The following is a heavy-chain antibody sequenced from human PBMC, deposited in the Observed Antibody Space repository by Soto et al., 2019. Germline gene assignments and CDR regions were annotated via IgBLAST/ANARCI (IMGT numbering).Heavy chain of an antibody. CDR2: MGNDGITT. J-gene: IGHJ3*02. D-gene: IGHD1-26*01. V-gene: IGHV3-30*02. Sequence: GGSLRLSCAASGFTFSTYGMHWVRQAPGKGLEWVAVMGNDGITTFYADSVKGRFTISRDNPKNTLFLQMNSLRADDTAVYYCAKEFQWELHAFDIWGQGXMVTVSS. CDR3: AKEFQWELHAFDI. CDR1: GFTFSTYG.